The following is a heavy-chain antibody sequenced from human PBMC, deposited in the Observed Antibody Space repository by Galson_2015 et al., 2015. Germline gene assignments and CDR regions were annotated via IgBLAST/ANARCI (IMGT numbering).Heavy chain of an antibody. CDR1: GFIFRDYS. Sequence: SLRLSCAASGFIFRDYSVNWVRRAPGKGLEWVASISGSGAYLRYADSVEGRFTISRDNAKNSLFLQMNTLRAEDTALYYCARDPGSSSDYYYYYYMDVWGKGTTVTVSS. CDR2: ISGSGAYL. D-gene: IGHD6-6*01. V-gene: IGHV3-21*01. CDR3: ARDPGSSSDYYYYYYMDV. J-gene: IGHJ6*03.